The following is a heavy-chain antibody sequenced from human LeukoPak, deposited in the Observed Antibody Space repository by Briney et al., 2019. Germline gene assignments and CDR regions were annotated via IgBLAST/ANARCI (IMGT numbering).Heavy chain of an antibody. D-gene: IGHD6-19*01. Sequence: GGSLRLSCAASGFTFSAYGMHWVRQAPGKGLDWVAFIRYDGSEGYYADSVKDRFTVSRDNSKNRMYLQMNSLRAEDTAIYYCAKVGYGWYEVDYWGQGTLVTVSS. CDR2: IRYDGSEG. CDR3: AKVGYGWYEVDY. V-gene: IGHV3-30*02. CDR1: GFTFSAYG. J-gene: IGHJ4*02.